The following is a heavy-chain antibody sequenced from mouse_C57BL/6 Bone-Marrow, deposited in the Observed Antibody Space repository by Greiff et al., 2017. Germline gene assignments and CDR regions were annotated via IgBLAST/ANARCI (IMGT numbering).Heavy chain of an antibody. V-gene: IGHV1-76*01. CDR2: IYPGSGNT. CDR1: GYTFTDYY. J-gene: IGHJ4*01. CDR3: GRRAAMDY. Sequence: QVQLQQSGAELVRPGASVKLSCKASGYTFTDYYIKWVKQRPGQGLEWIARIYPGSGNTYYNEKFKGKATLTAEKSSSTAYMQLSSLTSEDSAVYFCGRRAAMDYGGQGTAVTVTA. D-gene: IGHD3-3*01.